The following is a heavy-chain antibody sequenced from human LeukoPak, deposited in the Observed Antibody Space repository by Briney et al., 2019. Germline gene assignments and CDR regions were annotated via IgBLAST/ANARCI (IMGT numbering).Heavy chain of an antibody. Sequence: ASVKVSCKTSVYSFTGYFMHWVRQAPGQGLEWMGWINPNSGDTKYAQKFQGRVTMTRDTSINTAYMELRRLTSDDTAVYYCARVPSMVRGVVNYGMDVCGQGTTVTVSS. CDR3: ARVPSMVRGVVNYGMDV. D-gene: IGHD3-10*01. CDR1: VYSFTGYF. V-gene: IGHV1-2*02. CDR2: INPNSGDT. J-gene: IGHJ6*02.